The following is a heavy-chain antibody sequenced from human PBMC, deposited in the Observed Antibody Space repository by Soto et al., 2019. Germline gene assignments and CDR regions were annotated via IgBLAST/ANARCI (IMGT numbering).Heavy chain of an antibody. Sequence: QVPLQESGPGLVKPSETLSLTCTVSGGSISSYYWSWIRQPPGKGLEWIGYIYYSGSTNYNPSLKSRVTIAVDTSKNQFSLKLSSVTSADTAVYYCARDRRLGGAAAGTWWGVGPWGQGTLVTVSS. CDR3: ARDRRLGGAAAGTWWGVGP. CDR1: GGSISSYY. J-gene: IGHJ5*02. D-gene: IGHD6-13*01. V-gene: IGHV4-59*01. CDR2: IYYSGST.